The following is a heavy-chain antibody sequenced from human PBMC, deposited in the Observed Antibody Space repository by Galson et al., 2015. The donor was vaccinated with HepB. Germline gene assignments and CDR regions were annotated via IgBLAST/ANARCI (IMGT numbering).Heavy chain of an antibody. D-gene: IGHD1-7*01. V-gene: IGHV1-69*13. CDR3: ARERRARYNWNYADYYYGMDV. Sequence: SVKVSCKASGGTFSSYAISWVRQAPGQGLEWMGGIIPIFGTANYAQKFQGRVTITADESTSTAYMELSSLRSEDTAVYYCARERRARYNWNYADYYYGMDVWGQGTTVTVSS. J-gene: IGHJ6*02. CDR1: GGTFSSYA. CDR2: IIPIFGTA.